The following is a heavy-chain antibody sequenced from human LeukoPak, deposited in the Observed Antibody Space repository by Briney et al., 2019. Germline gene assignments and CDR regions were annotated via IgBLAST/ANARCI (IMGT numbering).Heavy chain of an antibody. D-gene: IGHD4-11*01. CDR1: GFTFSSYS. Sequence: PGGSLRLSCAASGFTFSSYSMNWVRQAPGKGLEWVSSISSSSSYIYYADSVKGRFTISRDNAKNSLYLQMNSLRAEDTAVYYCXXXSRLHPDYFDYWGQGTLVTVSS. J-gene: IGHJ4*02. V-gene: IGHV3-21*01. CDR2: ISSSSSYI. CDR3: XXXSRLHPDYFDY.